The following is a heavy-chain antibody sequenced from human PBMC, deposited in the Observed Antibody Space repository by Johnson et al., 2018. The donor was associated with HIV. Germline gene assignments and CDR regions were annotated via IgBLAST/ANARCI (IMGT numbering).Heavy chain of an antibody. CDR3: ARVRRKNWNLGDPFDI. J-gene: IGHJ3*02. Sequence: VQLVESGGGVIRPGGSLRLSCATSGFTFDDYGMSWVRQAPGKGLEWVSGINWNGGSTGYADSVKGRFTISRDNSKNTLFLQMNSLRAEDTAVYFCARVRRKNWNLGDPFDIWGQGTMVTVSS. V-gene: IGHV3-20*04. D-gene: IGHD1-7*01. CDR2: INWNGGST. CDR1: GFTFDDYG.